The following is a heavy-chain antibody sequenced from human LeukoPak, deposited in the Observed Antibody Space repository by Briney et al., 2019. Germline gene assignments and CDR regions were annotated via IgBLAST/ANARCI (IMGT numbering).Heavy chain of an antibody. CDR3: AGGINDFWSSDY. Sequence: SETLSLTCTVSGGSISSSSYYWGWIRQPPGKGLEWIGSIYYSGSTYYNPSLKSRVTISVDTSKNQFSLKLSSVTAADTAVYYCAGGINDFWSSDYWGQGTLVTVSS. CDR2: IYYSGST. D-gene: IGHD3-3*01. V-gene: IGHV4-39*07. CDR1: GGSISSSSYY. J-gene: IGHJ4*02.